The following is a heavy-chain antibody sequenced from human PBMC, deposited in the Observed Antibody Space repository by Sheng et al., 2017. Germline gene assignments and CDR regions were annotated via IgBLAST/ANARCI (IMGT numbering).Heavy chain of an antibody. CDR3: ATRVVRRYGSGSYYSPFGY. CDR1: GGSFSGYY. V-gene: IGHV4-34*01. CDR2: INHSGST. D-gene: IGHD3-10*01. J-gene: IGHJ4*02. Sequence: QVQLQQWGAGLLKPSETLSLTCAVYGGSFSGYYWSWIRQPPGKGLEWIGEINHSGSTNYNPSLKSRVTISVDTSKNQFSLKLSSVTAADTAVYYCATRVVRRYGSGSYYSPFGYWGQGTLVTVSS.